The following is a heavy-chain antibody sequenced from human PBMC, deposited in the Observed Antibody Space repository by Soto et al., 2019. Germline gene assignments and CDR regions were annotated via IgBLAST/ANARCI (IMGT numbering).Heavy chain of an antibody. V-gene: IGHV3-53*01. CDR2: IYSGGTT. D-gene: IGHD2-15*01. CDR1: GFTVSSNY. CDR3: VRDSWVGFDY. J-gene: IGHJ4*02. Sequence: EVQLVESGGGLIQPGGSLRLSCAVSGFTVSSNYMSWVRQAPGKGLEWVSVIYSGGTTYYADSVKGRFTISRDNSENTLYLQMNSLRAEDTAVYYCVRDSWVGFDYWGQGTLVTVSS.